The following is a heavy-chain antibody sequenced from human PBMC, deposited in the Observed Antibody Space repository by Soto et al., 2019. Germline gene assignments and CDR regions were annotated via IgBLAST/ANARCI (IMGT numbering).Heavy chain of an antibody. CDR3: ARRLWFGDYSSHYYGMDV. CDR1: GFTFKIYA. Sequence: RLLESGGGLVQPGGSLRLSCTASGFTFKIYAMSWVRQAPGKGLERVSGITASASTTYYGDSAKGRFTISRDNSKNTLALQVNSLRVEDTAVYYCARRLWFGDYSSHYYGMDVWGQGTTVTVSS. J-gene: IGHJ6*02. CDR2: ITASASTT. V-gene: IGHV3-23*01. D-gene: IGHD3-10*01.